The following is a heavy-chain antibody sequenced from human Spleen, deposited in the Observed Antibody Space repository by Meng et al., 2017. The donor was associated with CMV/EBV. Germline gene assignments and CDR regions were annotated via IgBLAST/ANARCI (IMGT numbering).Heavy chain of an antibody. CDR1: GYSISSGYY. Sequence: SETLSLTCTVSGYSISSGYYWGWIRQSPGKGLEWIASVYHSGNTYYNPSLESRVTISVDTSKNQFSLKLNSVTAADTAVYYCARAVATIGGYYYGMDAWGQGTTVTVSS. D-gene: IGHD5-12*01. CDR3: ARAVATIGGYYYGMDA. CDR2: VYHSGNT. V-gene: IGHV4-38-2*02. J-gene: IGHJ6*02.